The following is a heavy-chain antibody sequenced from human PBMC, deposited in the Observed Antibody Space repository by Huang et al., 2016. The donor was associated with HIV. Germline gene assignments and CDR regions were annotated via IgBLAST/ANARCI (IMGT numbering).Heavy chain of an antibody. J-gene: IGHJ4*02. CDR1: GASIASGSNF. D-gene: IGHD3-3*01. V-gene: IGHV4-61*09. Sequence: VQLQESGPGLVKPSQTLSLSCNVSGASIASGSNFWNWIRQPAGGGLEWIGHIYTTGMTDYNPSLKSRVAVSSDTAKNQFSLGLRSVTAADTAVYFCARGRVTSSGVVQSYDYWGQGSLVTVSS. CDR2: IYTTGMT. CDR3: ARGRVTSSGVVQSYDY.